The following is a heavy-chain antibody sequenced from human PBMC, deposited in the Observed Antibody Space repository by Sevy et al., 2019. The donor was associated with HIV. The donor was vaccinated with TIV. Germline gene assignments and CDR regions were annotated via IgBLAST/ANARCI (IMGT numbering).Heavy chain of an antibody. V-gene: IGHV3-66*02. D-gene: IGHD3-22*01. J-gene: IGHJ3*02. Sequence: GGSLRLSCAASGFTVSSNYLSWVRQPPGKGLEWVSAIYSGGSTYYADSVKGRFTISRDNSKKTLYLQMNSLRAEDTPVYYCLVGITYYYGSGDPPRGAFDIWGQGTMVTVSS. CDR2: IYSGGST. CDR3: LVGITYYYGSGDPPRGAFDI. CDR1: GFTVSSNY.